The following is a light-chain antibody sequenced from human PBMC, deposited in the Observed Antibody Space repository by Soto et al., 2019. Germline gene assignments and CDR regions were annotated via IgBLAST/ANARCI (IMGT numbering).Light chain of an antibody. Sequence: EIVLTQSPATLSLSPGERATLSCRASQSVSSYLAWYQQKPGQAPRLLIYDASNRATGIPARFSGSGSGTDFTLTIRSLEPEDFAVYYCKQYGSSPWTFGQGTKVDIK. V-gene: IGKV3-11*01. J-gene: IGKJ1*01. CDR1: QSVSSY. CDR2: DAS. CDR3: KQYGSSPWT.